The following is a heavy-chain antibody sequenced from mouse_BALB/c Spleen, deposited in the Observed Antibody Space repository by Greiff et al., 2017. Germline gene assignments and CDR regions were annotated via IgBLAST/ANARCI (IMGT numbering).Heavy chain of an antibody. CDR1: GFTFSSFG. CDR3: AREGIGPMITNYAMDY. CDR2: ISSGSSTI. D-gene: IGHD2-4*01. J-gene: IGHJ4*01. Sequence: EVMLVESGGGLVQPGGSRKLSCAASGFTFSSFGMHWVRQAPEKGLEWVAYISSGSSTIYYADTVKGRFTISRDNPKNTLFLQMTSLRSEDTAMYYCAREGIGPMITNYAMDYWGQGTSVTVSS. V-gene: IGHV5-17*02.